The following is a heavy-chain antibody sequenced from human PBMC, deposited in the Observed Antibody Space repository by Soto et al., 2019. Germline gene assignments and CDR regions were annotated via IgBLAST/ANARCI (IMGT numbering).Heavy chain of an antibody. CDR1: GYTFTGYY. Sequence: ASVKVSCKASGYTFTGYYMHWVRQAPGQGLEWMGWINPNSGGTNYAQKFQGWVTMTRDTSISTAYMELSRLRSDDTAVYYCARDLSTLMVRGVIITQYGMDVWGQGTTVTVSS. J-gene: IGHJ6*02. CDR2: INPNSGGT. CDR3: ARDLSTLMVRGVIITQYGMDV. D-gene: IGHD3-10*01. V-gene: IGHV1-2*04.